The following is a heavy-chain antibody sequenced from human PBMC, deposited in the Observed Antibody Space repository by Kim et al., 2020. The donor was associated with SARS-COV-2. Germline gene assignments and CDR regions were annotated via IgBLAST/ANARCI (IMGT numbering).Heavy chain of an antibody. Sequence: SETLSLTCSVSGGSISSGGYYWSWNRQNTEKGLEWFGYIYHSGDTYYNPSLKSRVTISADTSNNKFSLTLSSVTAADTALYFCARVNLGGGGRFFGIDVWGQRTTVTVSS. CDR3: ARVNLGGGGRFFGIDV. J-gene: IGHJ6*02. CDR1: GGSISSGGYY. D-gene: IGHD3-16*01. V-gene: IGHV4-31*03. CDR2: IYHSGDT.